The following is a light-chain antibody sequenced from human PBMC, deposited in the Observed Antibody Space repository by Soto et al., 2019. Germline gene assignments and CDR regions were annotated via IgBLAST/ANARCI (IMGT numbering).Light chain of an antibody. CDR2: DAS. Sequence: EIVMTQSPATLSASPGERATLSCRASQSVSSDLAWYQQKPGRAPSLLIYDASSRAAGVPARFSGTGSGTEFTLTISSLQSEDFGVYYCQQYNNWPQTFGQGTKVDI. CDR3: QQYNNWPQT. V-gene: IGKV3-15*01. J-gene: IGKJ1*01. CDR1: QSVSSD.